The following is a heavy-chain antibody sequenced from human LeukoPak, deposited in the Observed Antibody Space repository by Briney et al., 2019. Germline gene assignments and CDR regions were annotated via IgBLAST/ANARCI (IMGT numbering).Heavy chain of an antibody. CDR2: IRYDGSNK. D-gene: IGHD3-22*01. CDR3: AKDAVAYYYDSSGYYRIYYYYMDV. J-gene: IGHJ6*03. V-gene: IGHV3-30*02. CDR1: GFTFSSYG. Sequence: GGSLRLSCAASGFTFSSYGMHWVRQAPGQGLERVAFIRYDGSNKYYADSVKGRFTISRDNSKNTLYLQMNSLRAEDTAVYYCAKDAVAYYYDSSGYYRIYYYYMDVWGKGTTVTVSS.